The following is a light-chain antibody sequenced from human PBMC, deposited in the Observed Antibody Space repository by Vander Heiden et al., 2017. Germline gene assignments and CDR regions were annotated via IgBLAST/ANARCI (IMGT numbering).Light chain of an antibody. CDR3: QQYNSYWT. CDR2: DAS. V-gene: IGKV1-5*01. CDR1: QSISSW. J-gene: IGKJ1*01. Sequence: GDRVTITCRASQSISSWLAWYQQKPGKAPKLLIYDASRLESGVPSRFSGSGSGTEFTLTISSLQPDDFATYYCQQYNSYWTFGQGTKVEIK.